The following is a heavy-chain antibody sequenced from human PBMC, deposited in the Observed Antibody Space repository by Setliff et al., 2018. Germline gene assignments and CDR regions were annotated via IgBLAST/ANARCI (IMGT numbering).Heavy chain of an antibody. D-gene: IGHD5-18*01. CDR3: ARGTAMDH. J-gene: IGHJ4*02. CDR1: GLTFSTYW. V-gene: IGHV3-7*03. Sequence: GESLKISCAASGLTFSTYWMNWVRQAPGKGLEWVANINHAGSDKYYVDSVKGRFTISRDSAKNSLYLQMNSLRAEDTAVYYCARGTAMDHWGQGTLVTVSS. CDR2: INHAGSDK.